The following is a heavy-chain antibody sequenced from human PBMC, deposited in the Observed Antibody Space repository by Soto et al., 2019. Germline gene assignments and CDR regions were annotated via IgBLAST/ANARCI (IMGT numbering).Heavy chain of an antibody. Sequence: SGGSLRLSCAASGFIFSSYAMTWVRQAPGKGLEWVTTISNSGGNTHYADSVKGRFDISRDNSKNTLYLQMNSLRVEDTAVYHCAKYGKSFSSSSVHYYLMDVWGQGITVTVSS. CDR1: GFIFSSYA. D-gene: IGHD6-6*01. CDR2: ISNSGGNT. CDR3: AKYGKSFSSSSVHYYLMDV. J-gene: IGHJ6*02. V-gene: IGHV3-23*01.